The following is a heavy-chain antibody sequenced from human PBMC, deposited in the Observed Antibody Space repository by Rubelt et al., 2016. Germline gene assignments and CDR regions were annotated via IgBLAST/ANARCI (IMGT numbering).Heavy chain of an antibody. CDR2: IYWDDNK. V-gene: IGHV2-5*02. J-gene: IGHJ4*02. CDR3: AHRRPDYFDY. CDR1: GFSLSTIGVG. Sequence: QITLKEPGPTLVIPTQTLTLTCTFSGFSLSTIGVGVGWIGQPPGKALEWLALIYWDDNKRYRPSLESRHTITKDTPKNQVVLTMTNMDPVDTATYYCAHRRPDYFDYWGQGTLVTVSS.